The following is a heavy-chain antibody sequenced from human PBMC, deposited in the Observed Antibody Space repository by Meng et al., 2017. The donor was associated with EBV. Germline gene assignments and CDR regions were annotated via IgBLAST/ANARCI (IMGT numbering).Heavy chain of an antibody. CDR3: ASESGRGYTPDY. CDR2: FLPRLGAP. CDR1: GGPFRYYA. V-gene: IGHV1-69*01. Sequence: QVRLVRCGGEVEKPRPSVKVSFKSSGGPFRYYAISWVRQAPGQGLEWLGGFLPRLGAPNYAQKFHGRVKITADESTSTHYMDLSSLRSEDTAIYYCASESGRGYTPDYWGQGTLVTVSS. J-gene: IGHJ4*02. D-gene: IGHD3-10*01.